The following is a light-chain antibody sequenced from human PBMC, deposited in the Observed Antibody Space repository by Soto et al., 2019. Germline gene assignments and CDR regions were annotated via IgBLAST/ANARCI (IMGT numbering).Light chain of an antibody. J-gene: IGLJ3*02. V-gene: IGLV1-44*01. CDR1: SSNIGSNT. Sequence: QSVLTQSPSASGTPGQRVTISCSGSSSNIGSNTVNWYQQLPGTAPKLLIYSNNQRPSGVPDRFSGSKSGTSASLAISGLQSVDEADYYCAAWDDSLNVWVFGGGTKLTVL. CDR3: AAWDDSLNVWV. CDR2: SNN.